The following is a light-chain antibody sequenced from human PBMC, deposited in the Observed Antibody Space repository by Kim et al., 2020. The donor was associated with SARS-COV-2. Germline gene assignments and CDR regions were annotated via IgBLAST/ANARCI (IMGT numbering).Light chain of an antibody. J-gene: IGLJ2*01. Sequence: SSELTQPPSVSVAPGETATIPCGGNNIGTKSVHWYRQKPGQAPVLVIYYDTDRPSGIPERFSGSNSGSTATLTISRVEAGDEADYYCQVWDSSRGRVVFGGGTQLTVL. CDR1: NIGTKS. CDR2: YDT. V-gene: IGLV3-21*01. CDR3: QVWDSSRGRVV.